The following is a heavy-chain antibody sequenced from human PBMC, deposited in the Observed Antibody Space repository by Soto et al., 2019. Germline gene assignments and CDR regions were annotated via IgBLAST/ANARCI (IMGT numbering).Heavy chain of an antibody. V-gene: IGHV1-18*01. CDR2: ISAYNGNT. CDR3: ARKEFDSSGYWHYYFDY. D-gene: IGHD3-22*01. J-gene: IGHJ4*02. Sequence: ASVKVSCKASGYTFTSYGISWVRQAPGQGLEWMGWISAYNGNTNYAQKLQGRVTMTTDTSTSTAYMELRSLRSDDTAVYYCARKEFDSSGYWHYYFDYWGQGTLVNVSS. CDR1: GYTFTSYG.